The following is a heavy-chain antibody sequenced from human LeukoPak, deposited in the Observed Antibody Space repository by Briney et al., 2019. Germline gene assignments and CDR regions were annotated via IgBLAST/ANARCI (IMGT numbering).Heavy chain of an antibody. CDR2: INHSGST. J-gene: IGHJ6*02. V-gene: IGHV4-34*01. Sequence: SETLSLTCAVYGGSFSGYYWSWIRQPPGKGLEWIGAINHSGSTNYNPSLKSRVTISVDTSKNQFSLNLTSVTAADTAVYYCARGYYGSGLNSYYYYMDVWGQGTTVSVSS. D-gene: IGHD3-10*01. CDR1: GGSFSGYY. CDR3: ARGYYGSGLNSYYYYMDV.